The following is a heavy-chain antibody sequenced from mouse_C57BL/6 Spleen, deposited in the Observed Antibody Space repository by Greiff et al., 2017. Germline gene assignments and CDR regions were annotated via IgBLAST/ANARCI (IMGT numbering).Heavy chain of an antibody. V-gene: IGHV1-53*01. CDR2: INPSNGGT. D-gene: IGHD1-1*01. CDR3: ARNYYGSSYWYFDV. CDR1: GYTFTSYW. J-gene: IGHJ1*03. Sequence: QVQLQQPGTELVKPGASVKLSCKASGYTFTSYWMHWVKQRPGQGLEWIGNINPSNGGTNYNEKFKSKATLTVDKSSSTAYMQLSSLTSEDSAVXYGARNYYGSSYWYFDVWGTGTTVTVSS.